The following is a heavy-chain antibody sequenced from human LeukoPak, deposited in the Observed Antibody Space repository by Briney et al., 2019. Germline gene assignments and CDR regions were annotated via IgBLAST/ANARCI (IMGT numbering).Heavy chain of an antibody. CDR1: XYXCTSYX. D-gene: IGHD5-18*01. CDR2: ISAYNGNT. Sequence: XYXCTSYXXXGVRXXAXQGXDWVGWISAYNGNTNYAQKLQGRVTMTTDTSTSTAYMELRSLRSDDTAAYYCASWPVDTAMAYWGQGTLVTVSS. CDR3: ASWPVDTAMAY. V-gene: IGHV1-18*01. J-gene: IGHJ4*02.